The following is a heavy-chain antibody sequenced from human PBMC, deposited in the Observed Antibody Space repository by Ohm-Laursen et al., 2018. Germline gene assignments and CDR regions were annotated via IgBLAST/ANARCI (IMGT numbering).Heavy chain of an antibody. Sequence: SVKVSCKASGGTFSSYAISWVRQAPGQGLEWMGRIIPILGIANYAQKFQGRVTITADKSTSTAYMELSSLRSEDTAVYYCARVLARYYDSSGYGYWGQGTLVTVSS. V-gene: IGHV1-69*04. CDR1: GGTFSSYA. CDR2: IIPILGIA. D-gene: IGHD3-22*01. J-gene: IGHJ4*02. CDR3: ARVLARYYDSSGYGY.